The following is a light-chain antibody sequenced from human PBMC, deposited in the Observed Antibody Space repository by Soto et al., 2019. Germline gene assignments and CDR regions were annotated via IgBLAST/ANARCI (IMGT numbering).Light chain of an antibody. V-gene: IGKV3-11*01. J-gene: IGKJ1*01. CDR1: QSIRTF. CDR2: DAS. CDR3: QQRDNWPQT. Sequence: EIVLTQSPATLSLSPWERATLFCRASQSIRTFLAWYQHRPGQAPRLLIYDASDRATGIPARFSGSGSGTDFTLTISSLEPEDSAFYYCQQRDNWPQTFGQGTKVDIK.